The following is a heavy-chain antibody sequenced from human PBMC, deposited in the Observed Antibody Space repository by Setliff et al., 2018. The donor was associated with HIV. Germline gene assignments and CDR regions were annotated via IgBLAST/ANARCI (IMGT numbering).Heavy chain of an antibody. Sequence: ASVKVSCKASRSTFNSHTINWVRQAPGQGLDWMGRIIPILGVANYAQRFQGKVTITADKSTSTAYMELTSLRFDDTAMYYCVRGVQSPPHYSYYYMDVWGEGTMGTVS. CDR3: VRGVQSPPHYSYYYMDV. CDR2: IIPILGVA. V-gene: IGHV1-69*02. J-gene: IGHJ6*03. CDR1: RSTFNSHT. D-gene: IGHD3-3*01.